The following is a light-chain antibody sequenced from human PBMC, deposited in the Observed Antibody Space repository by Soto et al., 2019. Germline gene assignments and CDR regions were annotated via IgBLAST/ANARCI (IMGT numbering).Light chain of an antibody. V-gene: IGKV1-5*03. CDR2: KAS. CDR1: QSISVW. J-gene: IGKJ1*01. Sequence: SASLGDSVTITCRASQSISVWLAWYQQKAGKAPNLLIYKASSLESGAPSRFSGSGSGTEFTLTISSLQPDDFATYYCQQYNSYSPTFGQGTKVDI. CDR3: QQYNSYSPT.